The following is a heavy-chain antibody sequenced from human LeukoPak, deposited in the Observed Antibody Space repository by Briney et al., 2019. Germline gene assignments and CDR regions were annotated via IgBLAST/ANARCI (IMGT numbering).Heavy chain of an antibody. J-gene: IGHJ4*02. D-gene: IGHD2-2*01. V-gene: IGHV3-23*01. CDR3: AEDRNQLPIDY. CDR2: ISGSGGSA. Sequence: GGSLRLSCAASGFTFSSYAMSWVRQAPGKGLEWVSAISGSGGSAYYADSVKGRFTISRDNSKNTLYLQMNSLRAEDTAVYYCAEDRNQLPIDYWGQGTLVTVSS. CDR1: GFTFSSYA.